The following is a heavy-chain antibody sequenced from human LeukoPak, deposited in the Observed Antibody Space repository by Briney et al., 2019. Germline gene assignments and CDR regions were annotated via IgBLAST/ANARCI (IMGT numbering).Heavy chain of an antibody. Sequence: SETLSLTCAVYGGSFSGYYWSWIRQPPGKGLEWSGEINHSVSTNDNPSLKRRVTITVDTCKHHFYLKLSYVTAGDTAVYYCARGRYSMVRGVKIDYWGQGTLVTVSS. V-gene: IGHV4-34*01. J-gene: IGHJ4*02. CDR2: INHSVST. CDR3: ARGRYSMVRGVKIDY. D-gene: IGHD3-10*01. CDR1: GGSFSGYY.